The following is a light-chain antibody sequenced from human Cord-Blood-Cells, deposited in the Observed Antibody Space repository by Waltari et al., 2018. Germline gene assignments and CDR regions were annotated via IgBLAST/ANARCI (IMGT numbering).Light chain of an antibody. CDR2: KAS. CDR1: QSISSW. J-gene: IGKJ4*01. V-gene: IGKV1-5*03. CDR3: QQYNSYPLT. Sequence: DIQMTQSPSTLSASVGDRVTITCRASQSISSWLAWYQQKPGKAPKLLIYKASSLESGVPSRFGGSGSGTEFTRTISSLQPDDFATYYCQQYNSYPLTFGGGTKVEIK.